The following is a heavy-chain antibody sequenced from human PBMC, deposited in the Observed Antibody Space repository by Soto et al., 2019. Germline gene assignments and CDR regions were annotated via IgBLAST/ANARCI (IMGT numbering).Heavy chain of an antibody. CDR2: ISNSGHAI. CDR3: ARDARYASSSYGFDV. D-gene: IGHD6-13*01. V-gene: IGHV3-11*01. Sequence: QVQLVESGGGLVKPGGSLRLSCVASGFTFSDYYMSWIRQAPGKGLEWVSYISNSGHAIYYADSVKGRFTVSRDNSYNSMSLQMDSLRADDTAIYYCARDARYASSSYGFDVWGQGTTVSVSS. CDR1: GFTFSDYY. J-gene: IGHJ6*02.